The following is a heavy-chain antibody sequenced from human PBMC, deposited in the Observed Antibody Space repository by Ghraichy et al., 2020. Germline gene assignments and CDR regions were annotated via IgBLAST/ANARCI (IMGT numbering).Heavy chain of an antibody. CDR1: GGSIRSSSYY. CDR3: ARQAYYDSSGYPAGWFDG. D-gene: IGHD3-22*01. CDR2: IYYSGST. V-gene: IGHV4-39*01. J-gene: IGHJ5*02. Sequence: SETLSLTCTVSGGSIRSSSYYWGWIRQPPGKGLEWIGSIYYSGSTYYNPSLKSRVTISVDTSKNQFSMKLSSVTAADTAVYYCARQAYYDSSGYPAGWFDGWGRGSLVSGS.